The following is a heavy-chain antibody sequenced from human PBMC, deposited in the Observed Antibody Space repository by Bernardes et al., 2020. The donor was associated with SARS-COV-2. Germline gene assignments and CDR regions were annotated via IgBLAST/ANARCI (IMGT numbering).Heavy chain of an antibody. D-gene: IGHD3-22*01. CDR1: GFTFSGFS. CDR2: ISSSSSYI. V-gene: IGHV3-21*04. Sequence: GGSLRLSCAASGFTFSGFSMNWVRQAPGKGLEWVSCISSSSSYIYYADSVKGRFTISRDNAKNSVFLQMNSQRAEDTAVYYCARDVRERYYYDSSGYYLGALDYWGQGTLVTVSS. CDR3: ARDVRERYYYDSSGYYLGALDY. J-gene: IGHJ4*02.